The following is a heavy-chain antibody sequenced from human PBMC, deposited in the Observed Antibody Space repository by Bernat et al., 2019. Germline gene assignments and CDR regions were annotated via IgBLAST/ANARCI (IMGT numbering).Heavy chain of an antibody. CDR1: GFTFSSYW. D-gene: IGHD4-11*01. CDR3: ATGTTVRRSYYYYGMDV. CDR2: VSYDGSNK. Sequence: VQLVESGGGLVQPGGSLRLSCAASGFTFSSYWMSWVRQAPGKGLEWVAVVSYDGSNKYYADSVKGRFTISRDNSKNTLYLQMNSLRAEDTAVYYCATGTTVRRSYYYYGMDVWGQGTTVTVSS. J-gene: IGHJ6*02. V-gene: IGHV3-30-3*01.